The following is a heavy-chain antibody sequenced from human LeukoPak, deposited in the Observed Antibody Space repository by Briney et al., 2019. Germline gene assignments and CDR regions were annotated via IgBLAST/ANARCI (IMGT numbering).Heavy chain of an antibody. CDR2: ISAYNGNT. D-gene: IGHD3-9*01. Sequence: ASVKVSCKASGYTFTSYGISWVRQAPGQGLEWMGWISAYNGNTNYAQKLQGRVTMTTDTSTSTAYMELRSLRSDDTAVYYCARDREVLRYFDWLSTTDDYWGQGTLVAVSS. J-gene: IGHJ4*02. V-gene: IGHV1-18*01. CDR1: GYTFTSYG. CDR3: ARDREVLRYFDWLSTTDDY.